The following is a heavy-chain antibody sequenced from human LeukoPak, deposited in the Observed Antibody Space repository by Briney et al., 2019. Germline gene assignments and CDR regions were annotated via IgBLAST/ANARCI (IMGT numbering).Heavy chain of an antibody. J-gene: IGHJ4*02. CDR1: GYSLTSYW. V-gene: IGHV5-51*01. D-gene: IGHD3-22*01. CDR2: IYPGDSDT. CDR3: GRRGYDSSGSIIDDY. Sequence: GESLKISCKGSGYSLTSYWIGWVRQMPGKGLEWMGIIYPGDSDTRYSPSFQGQVTISADKSISTAYLQWSSLKASDTAMYYCGRRGYDSSGSIIDDYWGQGTLVTVSS.